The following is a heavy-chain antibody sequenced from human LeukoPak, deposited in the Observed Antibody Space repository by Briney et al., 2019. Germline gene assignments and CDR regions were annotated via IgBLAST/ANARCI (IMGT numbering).Heavy chain of an antibody. CDR1: GYSFTTYW. CDR2: IYPGDSDT. Sequence: LGESLKISCKASGYSFTTYWISWVRQMPGKGLEWMGIIYPGDSDTRYSPSFQGQVTISADKSISTAYLQWSSLKASDTAMYYCARLPFLEWLLLDYWGQGTLVTVSS. J-gene: IGHJ4*02. V-gene: IGHV5-51*01. D-gene: IGHD3-3*01. CDR3: ARLPFLEWLLLDY.